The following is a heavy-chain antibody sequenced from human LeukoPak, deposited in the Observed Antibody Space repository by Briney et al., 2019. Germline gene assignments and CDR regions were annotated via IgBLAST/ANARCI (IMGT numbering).Heavy chain of an antibody. CDR1: GFTLSSRW. Sequence: GGSLRLSCVVSGFTLSSRWMMWVRQAPGEGLEWMTNINRDGSEKNYVDSVKGRFTITRDNAENSLYLQMNSLKVEDSAIYYCATYDSWSGYNIAYWGQGALVTVSS. CDR2: INRDGSEK. D-gene: IGHD3-3*01. CDR3: ATYDSWSGYNIAY. V-gene: IGHV3-7*03. J-gene: IGHJ4*02.